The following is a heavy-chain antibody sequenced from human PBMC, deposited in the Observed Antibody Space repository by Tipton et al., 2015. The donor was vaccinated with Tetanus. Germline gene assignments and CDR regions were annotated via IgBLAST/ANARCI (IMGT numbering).Heavy chain of an antibody. D-gene: IGHD2-8*02. CDR3: AGVTAQRTELYFEH. J-gene: IGHJ1*01. V-gene: IGHV4-61*01. CDR1: GGSVSRGSYY. Sequence: TLSLTCTIFGGSVSRGSYYWAWIRQPPGKGLEYIGYILYGASTHYNPSLKSRVTVSADPSQNQFSLKLTSVTAADTAVYYCAGVTAQRTELYFEHWGQGTQVTVSS. CDR2: ILYGAST.